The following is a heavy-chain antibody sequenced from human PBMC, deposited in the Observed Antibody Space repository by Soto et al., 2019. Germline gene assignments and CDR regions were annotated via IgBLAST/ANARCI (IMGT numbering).Heavy chain of an antibody. Sequence: QVQLQQSGPGLVKPSQTLSLTCAISGDSVSSNSAAWNWIRQSPSRGLEWLGRTYYRSKWYNEYAVSVKXXIXINXDTSKNQFSLQLDSVTPEDTAVYYCARLGWIGEIIWGQGTLVTVSS. J-gene: IGHJ4*02. CDR3: ARLGWIGEII. D-gene: IGHD3-10*01. CDR1: GDSVSSNSAA. CDR2: TYYRSKWYN. V-gene: IGHV6-1*01.